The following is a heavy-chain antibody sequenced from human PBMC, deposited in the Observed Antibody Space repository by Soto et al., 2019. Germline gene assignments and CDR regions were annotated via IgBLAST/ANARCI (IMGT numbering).Heavy chain of an antibody. CDR3: VSQRTTVITQADFDD. CDR1: GGSVTTSSDY. D-gene: IGHD4-4*01. J-gene: IGHJ4*02. CDR2: VYYIVRS. Sequence: SATLSLTCPVAGGSVTTSSDYWGWIRPSPGKGLEWIWSVYYIVRSYSKSSVKSRVTIPVDTSKNQFSLNLNSVTASDTAVYFCVSQRTTVITQADFDDGGPGVMVT. V-gene: IGHV4-39*01.